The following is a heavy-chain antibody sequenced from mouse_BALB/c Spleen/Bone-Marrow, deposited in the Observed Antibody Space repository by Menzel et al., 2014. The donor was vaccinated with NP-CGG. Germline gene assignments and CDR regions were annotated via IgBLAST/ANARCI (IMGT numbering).Heavy chain of an antibody. CDR2: ISSGGSYT. J-gene: IGHJ4*01. CDR1: GFTFSSYT. Sequence: EVKLVESGGGLVKPGGSLKLSCAASGFTFSSYTMSWVRQTPEKRLEWVATISSGGSYTYYPDSVKGRFTISRDNAKNTLYLQMSSLKSEDTAMYYCTRDPFYYGSSYAMYYWGQGTSVTVSS. CDR3: TRDPFYYGSSYAMYY. V-gene: IGHV5-6-4*01. D-gene: IGHD1-1*01.